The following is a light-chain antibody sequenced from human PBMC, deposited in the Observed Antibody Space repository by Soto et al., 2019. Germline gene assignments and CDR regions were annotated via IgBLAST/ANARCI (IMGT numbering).Light chain of an antibody. CDR2: AAS. Sequence: IQMTQSPSSLSASVGDRVTITCRASQSISSYLNWYQQKPGKAPKLLIYAASSLQSGVPSRFSGSGSGTDFTLTINGLQPDDFATYYCQQSYNTPWTFGHGTKVDI. J-gene: IGKJ1*01. V-gene: IGKV1-39*01. CDR1: QSISSY. CDR3: QQSYNTPWT.